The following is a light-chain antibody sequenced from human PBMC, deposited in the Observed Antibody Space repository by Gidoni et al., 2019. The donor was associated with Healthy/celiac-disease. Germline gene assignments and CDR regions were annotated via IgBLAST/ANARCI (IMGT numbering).Light chain of an antibody. CDR2: GKN. Sequence: SSELTQDPAVSVALGQTVRITCQGDSLRSYYASWNQQKPGQAPVLVIYGKNNRPSGIPDRFSGSSSGNTDSLTITGAQAEDEADYYCNSRDSSGNHVVFGGGTKLTVL. J-gene: IGLJ2*01. CDR3: NSRDSSGNHVV. V-gene: IGLV3-19*01. CDR1: SLRSYY.